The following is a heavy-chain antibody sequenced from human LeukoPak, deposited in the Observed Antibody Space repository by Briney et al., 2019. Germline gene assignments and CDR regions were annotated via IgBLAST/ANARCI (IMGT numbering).Heavy chain of an antibody. CDR3: AKTRDTVLNEY. CDR2: ISPYNGHT. J-gene: IGHJ4*02. Sequence: GASVKVSCKASGCIFINYGISWVRQAPGQGLEWMGWISPYNGHTNYAPNLQDRLTMTTDTSTSTAYMELRSLRSDDTAVYYCAKTRDTVLNEYWGQGTLVTVSS. V-gene: IGHV1-18*01. CDR1: GCIFINYG.